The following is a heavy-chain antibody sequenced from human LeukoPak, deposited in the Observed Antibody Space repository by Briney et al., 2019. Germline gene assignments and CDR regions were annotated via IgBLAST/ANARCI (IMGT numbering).Heavy chain of an antibody. V-gene: IGHV1-69*05. CDR3: ARADTANYYYYYMDV. Sequence: ASVKVSCKASGGTFSSYAISWVRQAPGQGLEWMGGIIPIFGTANYAQKSQGRVTITTDESTSTAYMELSSLRSEDTAVYYCARADTANYYYYYMDVWGKGTTVTVPS. CDR2: IIPIFGTA. CDR1: GGTFSSYA. J-gene: IGHJ6*03. D-gene: IGHD5-18*01.